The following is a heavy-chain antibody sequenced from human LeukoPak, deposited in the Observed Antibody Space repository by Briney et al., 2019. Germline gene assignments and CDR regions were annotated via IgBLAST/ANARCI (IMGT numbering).Heavy chain of an antibody. J-gene: IGHJ2*01. CDR2: IYYSGST. V-gene: IGHV4-39*07. CDR1: GGSISSSSYY. D-gene: IGHD3-10*01. Sequence: SETLSLTCAVSGGSISSSSYYWGWIRQPPGKGLEWIGSIYYSGSTYYNPSLKSRVTISVDTSKNQFSLKLSSVTAADTAVYYCARVVLWFGDRGHYFDLWGRGTLVTVSS. CDR3: ARVVLWFGDRGHYFDL.